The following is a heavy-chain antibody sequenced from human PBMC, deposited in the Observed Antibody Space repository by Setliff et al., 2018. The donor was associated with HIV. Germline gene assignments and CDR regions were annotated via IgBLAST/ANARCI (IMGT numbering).Heavy chain of an antibody. J-gene: IGHJ6*03. CDR2: IYYSGST. V-gene: IGHV4-59*01. Sequence: SATLSLTCTVSGGSISSYYWSWIRQPPGKGLEWIGYIYYSGSTNYNPSLKSRVTISVDTSKNQFSLKLSSVTAADTAVYYCARSYYNFANGYYYYYYMDVWGKGTTVTVSS. D-gene: IGHD3-3*01. CDR1: GGSISSYY. CDR3: ARSYYNFANGYYYYYYMDV.